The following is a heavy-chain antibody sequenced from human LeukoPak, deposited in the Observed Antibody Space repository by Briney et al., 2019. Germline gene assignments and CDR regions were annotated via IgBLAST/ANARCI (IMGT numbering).Heavy chain of an antibody. Sequence: GASVKVSCKASGYTFTSYGISWVRQAPGQGLEWMGIINPSGGSTSYAQKFQGRVTMTRDMSTSTDYMELSSLRSEGTAVYYCARDNSVEDTAWWFDPWGQGTLVTVSS. CDR1: GYTFTSYG. CDR2: INPSGGST. J-gene: IGHJ5*02. D-gene: IGHD4-23*01. CDR3: ARDNSVEDTAWWFDP. V-gene: IGHV1-46*01.